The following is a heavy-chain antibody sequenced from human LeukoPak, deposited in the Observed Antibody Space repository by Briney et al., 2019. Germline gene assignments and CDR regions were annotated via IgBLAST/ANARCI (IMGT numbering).Heavy chain of an antibody. CDR1: GFTFSNYW. D-gene: IGHD1-1*01. V-gene: IGHV3-7*01. J-gene: IGHJ3*02. CDR2: IKQDGSEK. Sequence: GGSLRLSCAASGFTFSNYWMSWVRQVPGKGLEWVANIKQDGSEKYYLDSVKGRFTISRDNAKNSLYLQMNSLRAEDTAVYYCARDERDAFDIWGQGTMVTVSS. CDR3: ARDERDAFDI.